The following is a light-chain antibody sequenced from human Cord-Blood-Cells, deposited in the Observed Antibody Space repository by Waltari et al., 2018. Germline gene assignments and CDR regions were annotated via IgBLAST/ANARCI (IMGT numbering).Light chain of an antibody. Sequence: QSALTQPASVSGSPGQSITLSCTGTSSDVGGYNYVSWYQQHPGKAPKLVIYDVSKRPSGVSNRCSGAKSVNTSSLTISGLQAEDEADYYCSSYTSSSTLVFGGGTKLTVL. CDR1: SSDVGGYNY. V-gene: IGLV2-14*01. J-gene: IGLJ3*02. CDR3: SSYTSSSTLV. CDR2: DVS.